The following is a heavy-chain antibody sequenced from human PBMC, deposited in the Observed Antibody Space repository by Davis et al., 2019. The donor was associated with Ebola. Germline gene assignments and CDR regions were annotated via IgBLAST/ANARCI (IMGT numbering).Heavy chain of an antibody. V-gene: IGHV1-2*02. CDR1: GYGFNDFY. J-gene: IGHJ3*02. CDR3: ARADIAVTAIGALDN. CDR2: INPNSGGT. D-gene: IGHD6-19*01. Sequence: ASVKVSCKASGYGFNDFYLHWVRQAPGQGLEWMGWINPNSGGTNYAKKFQGRVTMTRDSSISTVYMELSRLRSDDTAVYYCARADIAVTAIGALDNWGQGAVVTVSS.